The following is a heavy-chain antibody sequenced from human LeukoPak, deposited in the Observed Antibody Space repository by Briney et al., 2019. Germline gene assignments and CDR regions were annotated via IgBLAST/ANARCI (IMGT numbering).Heavy chain of an antibody. CDR2: ISGSGSTT. CDR1: GFTFSSYW. V-gene: IGHV3-48*04. Sequence: GGSLRLSCAASGFTFSSYWMSWVRQAPGKGLEWVSYISGSGSTTHYADSVRGRFTISRDNAKNSLYLQVNSLRADDTAVYYCARGVNFFDCWGQGTLVTVSS. J-gene: IGHJ4*02. CDR3: ARGVNFFDC. D-gene: IGHD1-7*01.